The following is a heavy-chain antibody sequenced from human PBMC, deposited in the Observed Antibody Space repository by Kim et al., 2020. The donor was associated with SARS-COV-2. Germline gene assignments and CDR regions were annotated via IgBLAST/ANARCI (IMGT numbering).Heavy chain of an antibody. CDR2: IYYSGST. V-gene: IGHV4-39*01. D-gene: IGHD2-2*02. CDR3: ARQGHYQLLYDGFDY. Sequence: SETLSLTCTVSGGSISSSSYYWGWIRQPPGKGLEWIGSIYYSGSTYYNPSLKSRVTISVDTSTNQFSLKLSSVTATDTAVYYCARQGHYQLLYDGFDYWGQETLVTVSS. CDR1: GGSISSSSYY. J-gene: IGHJ4*02.